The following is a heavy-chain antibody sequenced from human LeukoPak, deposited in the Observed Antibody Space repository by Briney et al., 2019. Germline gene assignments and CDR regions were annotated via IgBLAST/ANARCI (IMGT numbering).Heavy chain of an antibody. CDR1: GFTVSSNY. CDR3: AKIGGAYTRYFDL. V-gene: IGHV3-53*01. D-gene: IGHD2/OR15-2a*01. Sequence: GGSLRLSCAASGFTVSSNYMSWVRQAPGKGLEWVSVIYSGGSTYYADSVKGRFTISRDNLENTVYLQVNSLRAEDTAVYYCAKIGGAYTRYFDLWGRGTLVTVSS. CDR2: IYSGGST. J-gene: IGHJ2*01.